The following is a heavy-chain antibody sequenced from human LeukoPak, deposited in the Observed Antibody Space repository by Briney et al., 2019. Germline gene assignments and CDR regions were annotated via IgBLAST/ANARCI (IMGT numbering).Heavy chain of an antibody. CDR1: HFTFSSHA. J-gene: IGHJ4*02. CDR2: ISDDDDST. V-gene: IGHV3-23*01. Sequence: GGSLRLSCATSHFTFSSHAMNWVRQAPGKGLEWVSSISDDDDSTYYADSVKGRFTISRDNSKNTLYLDMNNLRAEDTALYFCAKTLFGFSYGKIDYWGQGTLVTVSS. CDR3: AKTLFGFSYGKIDY. D-gene: IGHD5-18*01.